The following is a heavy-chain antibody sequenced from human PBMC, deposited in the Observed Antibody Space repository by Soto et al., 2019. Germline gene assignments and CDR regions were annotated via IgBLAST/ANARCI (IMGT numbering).Heavy chain of an antibody. Sequence: QVQLVQSGAEVKKPGASAKVSCKASGFSFTNYYVHWVRQAPGQGLEWMGIINPSGGTTNYAQKFQARVTMTRDTSTSTVYMELSSLTSEDTAVYYCARDVVEYCSGGPCPTPYYYMDVWGKGTTVTVSS. V-gene: IGHV1-46*01. CDR1: GFSFTNYY. CDR3: ARDVVEYCSGGPCPTPYYYMDV. CDR2: INPSGGTT. D-gene: IGHD2-15*01. J-gene: IGHJ6*03.